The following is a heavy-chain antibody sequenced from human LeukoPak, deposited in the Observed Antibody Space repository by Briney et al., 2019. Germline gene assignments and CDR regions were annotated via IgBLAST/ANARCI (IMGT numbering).Heavy chain of an antibody. CDR1: GFSLSTSGMC. Sequence: SGPALVKPTQTLTLTCTFSGFSLSTSGMCVSWIRQPPGKALEWLARIDWDDDKYYSTSLKTRLTISKDTSKNQVVLTMTNMDPVDTATYYCARMFPGWNDAWFDPWGQGTLVTVSS. D-gene: IGHD1-1*01. CDR2: IDWDDDK. CDR3: ARMFPGWNDAWFDP. V-gene: IGHV2-70*11. J-gene: IGHJ5*02.